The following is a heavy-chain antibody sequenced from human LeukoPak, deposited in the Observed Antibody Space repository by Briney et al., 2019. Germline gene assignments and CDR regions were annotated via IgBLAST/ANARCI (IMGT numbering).Heavy chain of an antibody. V-gene: IGHV1-3*01. CDR1: GYTFTSYA. D-gene: IGHD3-22*01. J-gene: IGHJ4*02. CDR2: INAGNGNT. CDR3: ARSVGRPRYYYDSSGYFDY. Sequence: EASVKVSCKASGYTFTSYAMHWVRQAPGQRLEWMGWINAGNGNTKYSQKFQGRVTITRDTSASTAYMELSSLRSEDTAVYYCARSVGRPRYYYDSSGYFDYWGQGTLVTVSS.